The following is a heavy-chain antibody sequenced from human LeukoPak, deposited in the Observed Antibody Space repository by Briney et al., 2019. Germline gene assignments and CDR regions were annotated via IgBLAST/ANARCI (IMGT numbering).Heavy chain of an antibody. J-gene: IGHJ4*02. D-gene: IGHD3-10*01. CDR1: GGTFSSYA. CDR2: VDPEDGET. V-gene: IGHV1-69-2*01. CDR3: ATGSYGPGSYYGY. Sequence: ASVKVSCKASGGTFSSYAISWVQQAPGKELEWMGLVDPEDGETIYAEKFQGRVTITADTSTDTAYMELSSLRSEDTAVYYCATGSYGPGSYYGYWGQGTLVTVSS.